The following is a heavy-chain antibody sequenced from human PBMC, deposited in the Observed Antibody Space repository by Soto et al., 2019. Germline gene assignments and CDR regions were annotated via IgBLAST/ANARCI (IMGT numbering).Heavy chain of an antibody. CDR2: INSDGSST. CDR1: GFTFSSYW. J-gene: IGHJ6*02. Sequence: PGGSLRLSCAASGFTFSSYWMHWVRQAPGKGLVWVSRINSDGSSTSYADSVKGRFTISRDNAKNTLYLQMNSLRAEDTAVYYCARVVVPAASYYYYGMDVWGQGTTVTVSS. V-gene: IGHV3-74*01. D-gene: IGHD2-2*01. CDR3: ARVVVPAASYYYYGMDV.